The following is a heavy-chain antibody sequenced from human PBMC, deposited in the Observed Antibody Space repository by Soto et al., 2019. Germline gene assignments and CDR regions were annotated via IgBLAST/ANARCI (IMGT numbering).Heavy chain of an antibody. CDR2: ISPLSGVT. CDR3: AREFDSGDFGLDL. V-gene: IGHV1-2*02. D-gene: IGHD4-17*01. CDR1: GYTXTGYY. J-gene: IGHJ6*02. Sequence: GXSXKVSFKASGYTXTGYYINWVRQAPGQGLEWMGCISPLSGVTNYAQRFQGRVTFTTDTSVKTDYMELGWLSAGDTALYFCAREFDSGDFGLDLWGQGTTATVSS.